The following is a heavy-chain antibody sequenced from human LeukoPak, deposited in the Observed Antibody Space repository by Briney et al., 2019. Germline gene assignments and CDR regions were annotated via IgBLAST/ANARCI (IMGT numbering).Heavy chain of an antibody. J-gene: IGHJ5*02. Sequence: GASVKVSCKASGYTFTSYDINWVRQATGQGLEWMGWMNPNSGNTGYAQKFQGRVTMTRNTSISTAYMELSSLRSEDTAVYYCARGPFPYCGGDCSFDLWGQGTLVTVSS. CDR2: MNPNSGNT. CDR1: GYTFTSYD. CDR3: ARGPFPYCGGDCSFDL. D-gene: IGHD2-21*02. V-gene: IGHV1-8*01.